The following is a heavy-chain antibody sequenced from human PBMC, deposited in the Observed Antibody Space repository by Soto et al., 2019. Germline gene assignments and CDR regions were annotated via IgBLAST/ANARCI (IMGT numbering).Heavy chain of an antibody. V-gene: IGHV3-30*18. J-gene: IGHJ6*02. D-gene: IGHD6-25*01. CDR1: GFTFSSYG. Sequence: GGSLRLSCAASGFTFSSYGMHWVRQAPGKGLEWVAVISYDGSNKYYADSVKGRFTIYRDNSKNTLYLQMNSLRAEDTAVYYCAKGDSSGYYYYGMDVWGQGTTVTVSS. CDR3: AKGDSSGYYYYGMDV. CDR2: ISYDGSNK.